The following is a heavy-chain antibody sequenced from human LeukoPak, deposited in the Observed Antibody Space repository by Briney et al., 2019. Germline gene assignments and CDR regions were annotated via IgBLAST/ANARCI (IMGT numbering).Heavy chain of an antibody. J-gene: IGHJ6*02. Sequence: SVKVSCKTSGGTFSSSAITWVRQAPGQGLEWMGRIIPVLNITTYAQKFQGRVTITADTSASTVYMELSSLRSEETAVYYCAKDQGLTAPPPSGLDVWGQGTTVIVTS. CDR2: IIPVLNIT. V-gene: IGHV1-69*04. CDR1: GGTFSSSA. D-gene: IGHD5-18*01. CDR3: AKDQGLTAPPPSGLDV.